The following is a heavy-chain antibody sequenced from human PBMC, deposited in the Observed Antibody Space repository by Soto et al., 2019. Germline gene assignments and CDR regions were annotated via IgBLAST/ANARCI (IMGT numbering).Heavy chain of an antibody. CDR1: GYTFTSYA. V-gene: IGHV1-3*01. D-gene: IGHD3-3*01. J-gene: IGHJ6*02. CDR2: INAGNGNT. Sequence: ASVKVSCKASGYTFTSYAMHWVRQAPGQRLEWMGWINAGNGNTKYSQKFQGRVTITRDTSASTAYMELSSLRSEDTAVYYCARIQPLSVWSGYRMDVWGQGTTVTVSS. CDR3: ARIQPLSVWSGYRMDV.